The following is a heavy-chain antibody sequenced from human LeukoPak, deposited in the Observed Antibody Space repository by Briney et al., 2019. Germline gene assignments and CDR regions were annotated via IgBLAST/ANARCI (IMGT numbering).Heavy chain of an antibody. Sequence: SVKVSCKASGFTFTSSAVQWVRQARGQRLEWIGWIVAGSGNTNYAQKFQERVTITRDMSTSTAYMELSSLRSEDTAVYYCAAVSQIAVAGTGDYWGQGTLVTVSS. V-gene: IGHV1-58*01. CDR1: GFTFTSSA. CDR2: IVAGSGNT. D-gene: IGHD6-19*01. CDR3: AAVSQIAVAGTGDY. J-gene: IGHJ4*02.